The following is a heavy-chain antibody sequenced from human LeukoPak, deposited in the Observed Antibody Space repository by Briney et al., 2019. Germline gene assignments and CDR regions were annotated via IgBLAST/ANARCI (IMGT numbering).Heavy chain of an antibody. Sequence: ASEKVSCKASGYTFTSYGISWVRQAPGQGLEWMGWISAYNGNTNYAQKLQGRVTMTTDTSTSTAYMELRSLRSDDTAVYYCARDLILTGYFDYWGQGTLVTVSS. CDR1: GYTFTSYG. D-gene: IGHD3-9*01. J-gene: IGHJ4*02. CDR3: ARDLILTGYFDY. CDR2: ISAYNGNT. V-gene: IGHV1-18*01.